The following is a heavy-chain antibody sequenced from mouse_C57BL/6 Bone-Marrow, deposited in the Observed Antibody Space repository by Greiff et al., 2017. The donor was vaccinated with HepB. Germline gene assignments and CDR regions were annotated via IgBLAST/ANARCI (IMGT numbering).Heavy chain of an antibody. D-gene: IGHD2-4*01. Sequence: VQLQQSGPELVRPGASVKISCKAPGYTFTSHWMQWVRQRPGQGLEWIGEIFPGSGSTYYNEKFKGKATLTVDTSSSTAYMQLSSLTSEDSAVYFYARVDDYDLYYAMDYWCQGTSVTVSA. V-gene: IGHV1-56*01. CDR1: GYTFTSHW. CDR2: IFPGSGST. CDR3: ARVDDYDLYYAMDY. J-gene: IGHJ4*01.